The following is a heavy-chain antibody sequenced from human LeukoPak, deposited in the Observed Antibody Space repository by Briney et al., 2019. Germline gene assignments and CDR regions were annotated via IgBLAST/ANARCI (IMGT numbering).Heavy chain of an antibody. D-gene: IGHD3-22*01. Sequence: SVKVSCKASGGTFSSYAISWVRQAPGQGLEWMGRIIPILGIANYAQKFQGRVTITADKSTSTAYMELSSLRSEDTAVYYCAGAGDYDSSGYYYSGQGTLVTVSS. J-gene: IGHJ4*02. CDR3: AGAGDYDSSGYYY. V-gene: IGHV1-69*04. CDR2: IIPILGIA. CDR1: GGTFSSYA.